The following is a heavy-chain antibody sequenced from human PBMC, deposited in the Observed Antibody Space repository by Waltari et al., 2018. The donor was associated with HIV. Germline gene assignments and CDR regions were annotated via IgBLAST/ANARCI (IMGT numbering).Heavy chain of an antibody. J-gene: IGHJ3*02. CDR1: GYTFTSYV. D-gene: IGHD2-2*02. CDR3: ARGGYCSSTSCYNPDAFDI. V-gene: IGHV1-8*01. CDR2: MNPNSGNT. Sequence: QVQLVQSGAEVKKTGASVKVSCRASGYTFTSYVINWVRQATGQGREWMGWMNPNSGNTGYAQKFQGRVTMTRNTSISTAYMELSSLRSEDTAVYYCARGGYCSSTSCYNPDAFDIWGQGTMVTVSS.